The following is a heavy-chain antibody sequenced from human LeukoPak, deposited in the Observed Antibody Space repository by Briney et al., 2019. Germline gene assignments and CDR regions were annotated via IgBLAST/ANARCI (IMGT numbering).Heavy chain of an antibody. Sequence: GGSLRLSCAASGFTFSSYAMSWVRQAPGKGLEWVSYISSSGSTIYYADSVKGRFTISRDNAKNSLYLQMDSLRAEDTAVYYCARDRLHYGEYEKTFDYWGQGTLVTVSS. CDR3: ARDRLHYGEYEKTFDY. CDR1: GFTFSSYA. V-gene: IGHV3-48*04. J-gene: IGHJ4*02. D-gene: IGHD4-17*01. CDR2: ISSSGSTI.